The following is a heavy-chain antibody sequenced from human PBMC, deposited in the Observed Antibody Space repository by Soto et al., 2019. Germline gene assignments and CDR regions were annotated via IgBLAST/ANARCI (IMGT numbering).Heavy chain of an antibody. CDR1: GYTFASYA. J-gene: IGHJ4*02. CDR3: ARDPPPPDY. V-gene: IGHV1-18*01. CDR2: ISAYNGNT. Sequence: CKASGYTFASYAISWMRQAPGQGLEWMGWISAYNGNTNYAQKLQGRVTMTTDTSTSTAYMELRSLRSDDTAVYYCARDPPPPDYWGQGTLVTVSS.